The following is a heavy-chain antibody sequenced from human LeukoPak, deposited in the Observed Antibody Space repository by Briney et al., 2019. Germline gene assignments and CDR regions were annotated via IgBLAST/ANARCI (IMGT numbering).Heavy chain of an antibody. Sequence: GGSLRLSCSASGFTVSSNYMSWVRQAPGKGLEGGSVIYSGGSTYYADSVKGRFTISRVNSKNTLYLQMNSLGADDTAVYYCPKTATRSGGSHLPDYWGQGTLVTVSS. CDR3: PKTATRSGGSHLPDY. CDR2: IYSGGST. CDR1: GFTVSSNY. D-gene: IGHD2-15*01. V-gene: IGHV3-53*01. J-gene: IGHJ4*02.